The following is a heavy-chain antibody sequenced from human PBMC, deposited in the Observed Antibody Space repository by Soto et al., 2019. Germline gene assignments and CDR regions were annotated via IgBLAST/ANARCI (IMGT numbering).Heavy chain of an antibody. V-gene: IGHV1-18*04. J-gene: IGHJ5*02. CDR2: ISAHNGNT. D-gene: IGHD2-15*01. Sequence: VKVSCKASGYTLTSYGLSWVRQAPGQGLEWMGWISAHNGNTNYAQKVQGRVTMTTDTSTSTAYMELRSLRSDDTAVYYCARGNRDCSGGTCYEWFDPWGQGTLVTVSS. CDR3: ARGNRDCSGGTCYEWFDP. CDR1: GYTLTSYG.